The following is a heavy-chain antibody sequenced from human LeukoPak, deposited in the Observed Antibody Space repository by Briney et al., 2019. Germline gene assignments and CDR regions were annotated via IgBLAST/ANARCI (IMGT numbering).Heavy chain of an antibody. V-gene: IGHV3-23*01. J-gene: IGHJ4*02. CDR2: ISGSGGST. Sequence: GGSLRLSCAASGFTFSSYAMSWVRQAPGKGLEWVSAISGSGGSTYYADSVKGRFTISRDNSKNTLYLQMNSLRAEDTAVYYCATTQSHTTRNDYWGQGTLVTVSS. CDR1: GFTFSSYA. CDR3: ATTQSHTTRNDY. D-gene: IGHD1-26*01.